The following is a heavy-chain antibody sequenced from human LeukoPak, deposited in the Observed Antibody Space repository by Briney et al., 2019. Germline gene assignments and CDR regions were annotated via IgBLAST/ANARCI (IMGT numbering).Heavy chain of an antibody. CDR2: ISSSSKYI. CDR1: EFTFSSYN. D-gene: IGHD3-3*01. J-gene: IGHJ4*02. V-gene: IGHV3-21*01. Sequence: GGSLRLSCAASEFTFSSYNMNWVRQAPGKGLEWVSSISSSSKYIYYADSVKGRFTISRDNAKNSLYLQMNSLRAEDTAVYYCAREPFWSGYYSNLHFDYWGQGILVTVSS. CDR3: AREPFWSGYYSNLHFDY.